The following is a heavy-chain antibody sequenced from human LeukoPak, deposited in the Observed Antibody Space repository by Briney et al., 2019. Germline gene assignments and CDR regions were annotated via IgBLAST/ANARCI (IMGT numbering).Heavy chain of an antibody. CDR3: ARDQDVVVLVGIIAYDAFDL. CDR2: IRQDGGDI. D-gene: IGHD2-15*01. CDR1: GFIFSKYW. J-gene: IGHJ3*01. V-gene: IGHV3-7*01. Sequence: GGSLRLSCTASGFIFSKYWMTWLRQAPGKGLEWVANIRQDGGDIHYVDSVKGRFTISRDNGKNSLYLQMNSLRAEDTAVYYCARDQDVVVLVGIIAYDAFDLWGQGTMVTVSS.